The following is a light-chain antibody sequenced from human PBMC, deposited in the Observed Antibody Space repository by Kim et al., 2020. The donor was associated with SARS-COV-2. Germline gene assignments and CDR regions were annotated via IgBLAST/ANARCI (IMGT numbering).Light chain of an antibody. Sequence: PAVLSASAGERVNLSCRASQSVVYNLAWYQQRSGQAPRLLIYGASTRATGIPARFSGSGSGTDFTLTISNLQSEDFAVYYCQHDAFGGGTKVDIK. J-gene: IGKJ4*01. CDR1: QSVVYN. CDR2: GAS. V-gene: IGKV3-15*01. CDR3: QHDA.